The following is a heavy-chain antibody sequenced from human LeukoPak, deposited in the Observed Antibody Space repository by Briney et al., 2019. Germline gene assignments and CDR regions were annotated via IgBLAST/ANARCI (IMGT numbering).Heavy chain of an antibody. CDR1: GFTFSSYA. D-gene: IGHD3-16*02. J-gene: IGHJ6*02. V-gene: IGHV3-30*04. Sequence: GGSLRLSCAASGFTFSSYAMHWVRQAPGKGLEWVAVISYDGSNKYYADSVKGRFTISRGNSKNTLYLQMNSLRAEDTAVYYCARDSFPRYYYYGMDVWGQGTTVTVSS. CDR2: ISYDGSNK. CDR3: ARDSFPRYYYYGMDV.